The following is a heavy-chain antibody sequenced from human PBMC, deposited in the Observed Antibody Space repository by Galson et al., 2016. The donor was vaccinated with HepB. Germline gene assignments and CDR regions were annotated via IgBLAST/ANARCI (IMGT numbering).Heavy chain of an antibody. Sequence: LSLTCAVSGASVNSSNWWTWVRQAPGTGLEWIGEIYHTGTSNNNPSLLSRFTMSIDSSRNHFSLNLNSVTAADTAVYYCAGASIVPGARMVFDSWGQGILVSVSS. CDR1: GASVNSSNW. D-gene: IGHD2-2*01. J-gene: IGHJ5*01. CDR3: AGASIVPGARMVFDS. V-gene: IGHV4-4*02. CDR2: IYHTGTS.